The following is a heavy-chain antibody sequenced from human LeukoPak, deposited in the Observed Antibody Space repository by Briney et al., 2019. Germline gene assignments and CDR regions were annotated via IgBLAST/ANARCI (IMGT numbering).Heavy chain of an antibody. CDR2: INHSGST. CDR3: GRSAGFVHFDH. CDR1: GGSFSGYY. J-gene: IGHJ4*02. D-gene: IGHD3-16*01. Sequence: SETLSLTCAVYGGSFSGYYWSWIRQPPGKGLEWIGEINHSGSTNYNPSLKSRVTISVDTSKNQFSLKLSSVTAADTAVYYCGRSAGFVHFDHWGQGTLVTVTS. V-gene: IGHV4-34*01.